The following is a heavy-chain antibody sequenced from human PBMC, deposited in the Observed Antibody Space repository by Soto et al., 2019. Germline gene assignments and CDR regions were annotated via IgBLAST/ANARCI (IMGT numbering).Heavy chain of an antibody. D-gene: IGHD3-10*01. Sequence: GGSLRLSCAASGFTFSSYAMSWVRQAPGKGLEWVSAISGSGGSTYYADSGKGRFTISRDNSKNTLYLQMNSLRAEDTAVYYCAKADSYGSGSYLYGMDVWGQGTTVTVSS. V-gene: IGHV3-23*01. CDR2: ISGSGGST. CDR3: AKADSYGSGSYLYGMDV. J-gene: IGHJ6*02. CDR1: GFTFSSYA.